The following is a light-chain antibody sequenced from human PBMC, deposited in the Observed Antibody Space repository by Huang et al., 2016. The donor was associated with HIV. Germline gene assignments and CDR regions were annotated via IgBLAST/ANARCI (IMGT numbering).Light chain of an antibody. J-gene: IGKJ1*01. CDR3: QQYNNWPWT. Sequence: EKVMTQSLATLSVSPGERATLSCRASQSVSSNLAWYQQKPGQAPRLLMYGASTRATGIPARFSGSGSGTEFTLTISSLQSEDFAVYYCQQYNNWPWTFGQGTKVEIK. CDR2: GAS. CDR1: QSVSSN. V-gene: IGKV3-15*01.